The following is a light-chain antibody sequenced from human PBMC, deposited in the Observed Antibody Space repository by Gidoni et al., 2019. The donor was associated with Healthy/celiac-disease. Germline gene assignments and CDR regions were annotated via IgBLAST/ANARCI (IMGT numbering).Light chain of an antibody. CDR1: SPNIGAGYD. J-gene: IGLJ3*02. V-gene: IGLV1-40*01. Sequence: QSVLTQPPSVPGAPGQRVTISCTGSSPNIGAGYDVHWYQQLPGTAPKLLIYGNSNRPSGVPDRFSGSKSGTSASLAITGLQAEDEADYYCQSYDSSLSGRGVFGGGTKLTVL. CDR2: GNS. CDR3: QSYDSSLSGRGV.